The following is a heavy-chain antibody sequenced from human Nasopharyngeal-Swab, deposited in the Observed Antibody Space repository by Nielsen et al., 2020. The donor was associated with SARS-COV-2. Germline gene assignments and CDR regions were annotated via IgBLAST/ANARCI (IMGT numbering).Heavy chain of an antibody. J-gene: IGHJ6*03. D-gene: IGHD2-15*01. Sequence: QTLSLTCAISGDSVSSNSAAWNWIRQSPSRGLEWLGRTYYRSKWYNDYAVSVKSRITINPDTSKNQFSLQLSSVTPEDTAVYYCAREGRYCSGGSCKDYYYYYMDVWGKGTTVTVSS. CDR2: TYYRSKWYN. V-gene: IGHV6-1*01. CDR1: GDSVSSNSAA. CDR3: AREGRYCSGGSCKDYYYYYMDV.